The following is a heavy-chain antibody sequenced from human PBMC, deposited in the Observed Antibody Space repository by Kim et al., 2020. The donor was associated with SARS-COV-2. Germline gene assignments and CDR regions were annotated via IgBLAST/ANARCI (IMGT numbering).Heavy chain of an antibody. Sequence: ASVKVSCKASGYTFTSYDINWVRQATGQGLEWMGWMNPNSGNTGYAQKFQGRVTMTRNTSISTAYMELSSLRSEDTAVYYCARVVRKGQWLATYYFDYWGQGILVTVSS. CDR1: GYTFTSYD. CDR3: ARVVRKGQWLATYYFDY. D-gene: IGHD6-19*01. V-gene: IGHV1-8*01. CDR2: MNPNSGNT. J-gene: IGHJ4*02.